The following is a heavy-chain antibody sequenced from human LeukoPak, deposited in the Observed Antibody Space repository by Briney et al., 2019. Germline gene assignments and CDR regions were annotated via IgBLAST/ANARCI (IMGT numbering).Heavy chain of an antibody. CDR1: GGSLSRYY. CDR2: IYYSGST. D-gene: IGHD7-27*01. J-gene: IGHJ4*02. Sequence: KPSETLSLTCSVSGGSLSRYYWGWIRQSPREGLEWIGYIYYSGSTNYNPSLKSRVTISVDTSKNQFSLKLSSVTAADTAVYYCARDRAGDIDYWGQGTLVTVSS. CDR3: ARDRAGDIDY. V-gene: IGHV4-59*01.